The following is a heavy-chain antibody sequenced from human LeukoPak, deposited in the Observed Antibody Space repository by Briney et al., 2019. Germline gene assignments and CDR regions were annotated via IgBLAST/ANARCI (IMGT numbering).Heavy chain of an antibody. V-gene: IGHV4-4*07. J-gene: IGHJ4*02. Sequence: SETLSLTCTVSGGSISSYYWSWVRQPAGKGLEWIGRIYTSGSTNYNASLKSRVTMSVDTSKNQFSLKLSSVTAADTAVYYCARVSYYYDSSGYQIPYYFDYWGQGTLVTVSS. CDR1: GGSISSYY. CDR2: IYTSGST. CDR3: ARVSYYYDSSGYQIPYYFDY. D-gene: IGHD3-22*01.